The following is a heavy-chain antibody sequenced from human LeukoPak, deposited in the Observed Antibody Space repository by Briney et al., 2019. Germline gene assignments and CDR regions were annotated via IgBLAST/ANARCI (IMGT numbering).Heavy chain of an antibody. CDR2: TYYRSKWYN. CDR3: ARAVGYFDL. J-gene: IGHJ2*01. CDR1: GDSISSKNAA. Sequence: SQTLTLTCAISGDSISSKNAALNWIRQSPSRGLEWLGRTYYRSKWYNEYAVSVKSRITINPDTSKNQFSLQLNSVTPEDTAVYYCARAVGYFDLWGRGTLVTVSS. V-gene: IGHV6-1*01.